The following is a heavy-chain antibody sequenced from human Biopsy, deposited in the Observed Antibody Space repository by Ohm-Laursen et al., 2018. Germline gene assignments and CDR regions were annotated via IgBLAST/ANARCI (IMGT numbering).Heavy chain of an antibody. CDR2: MIPSSGKT. Sequence: ASVTVSCKASGYSFSTYDVNWVRQARGQGLEWMGWMIPSSGKTGYAQRFQGRVTLTMNTSISIAYMELSGLRSEDTAVYFCARGYSRRVSIFEASIYWFDTWGQGTLVTVSS. CDR1: GYSFSTYD. J-gene: IGHJ5*02. CDR3: ARGYSRRVSIFEASIYWFDT. D-gene: IGHD6-6*01. V-gene: IGHV1-8*01.